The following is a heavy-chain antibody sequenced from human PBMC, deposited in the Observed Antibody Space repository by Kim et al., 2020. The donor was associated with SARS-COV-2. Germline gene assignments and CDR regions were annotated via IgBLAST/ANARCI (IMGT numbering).Heavy chain of an antibody. V-gene: IGHV3-23*01. CDR1: GFTFSSYA. CDR2: ISGSGGST. J-gene: IGHJ6*03. Sequence: GGSLRLSCAASGFTFSSYAMSWVRQAPGKGLEWVSAISGSGGSTYYADSVKGRFTISRDNSKNTLYLQMNSLRAEDTAVYYCAKAKDYYDSSGYYRLNYYYMDVWGKGTTVTVSS. CDR3: AKAKDYYDSSGYYRLNYYYMDV. D-gene: IGHD3-22*01.